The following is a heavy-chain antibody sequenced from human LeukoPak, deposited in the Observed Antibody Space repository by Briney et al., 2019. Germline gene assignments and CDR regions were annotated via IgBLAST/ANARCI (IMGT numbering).Heavy chain of an antibody. CDR3: ASDSIGVAGDY. V-gene: IGHV3-7*03. Sequence: GGSLRLSCAASGFTFSSYWMSWVRQAPGKGLEWVANIKQDGSEKYYVDSVKGRFTISRDNAKNSLYLQMNSLRAEDTGVYYCASDSIGVAGDYWGQGTMVTVSS. D-gene: IGHD6-19*01. CDR1: GFTFSSYW. CDR2: IKQDGSEK. J-gene: IGHJ4*02.